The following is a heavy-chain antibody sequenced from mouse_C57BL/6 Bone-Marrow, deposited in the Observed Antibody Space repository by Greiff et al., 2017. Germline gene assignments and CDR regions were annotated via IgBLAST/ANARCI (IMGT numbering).Heavy chain of an antibody. CDR3: ARGDYDYDGYFDY. CDR2: IYPRSGNT. Sequence: QVQLKESGAELARPGASVKLSCKASGYTFTSYGISWVKQRTGQGLEWIGEIYPRSGNTYYNEKFKGKDTLTADKSSSTAYMELRSLTSEDSAVYFCARGDYDYDGYFDYWGQGTTLTVSS. D-gene: IGHD2-4*01. V-gene: IGHV1-81*01. CDR1: GYTFTSYG. J-gene: IGHJ2*01.